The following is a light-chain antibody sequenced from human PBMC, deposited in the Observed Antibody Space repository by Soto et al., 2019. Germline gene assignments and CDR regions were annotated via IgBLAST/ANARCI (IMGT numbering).Light chain of an antibody. Sequence: QSALTQPASVSGSPGQSITISCTGTSSDVGGYNYVSWYQQHPGKARKLMIYEVSNRPSGVSNRFSGSKSGNTASLTISGLQAEDEADYHCSSYTSSSTEVFGTGTKLTVL. CDR1: SSDVGGYNY. CDR3: SSYTSSSTEV. V-gene: IGLV2-14*01. J-gene: IGLJ1*01. CDR2: EVS.